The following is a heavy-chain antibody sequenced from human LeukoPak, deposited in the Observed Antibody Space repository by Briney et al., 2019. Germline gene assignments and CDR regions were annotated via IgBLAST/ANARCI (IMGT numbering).Heavy chain of an antibody. CDR1: GFTFSSYW. CDR3: ARARLGNGDTVDY. V-gene: IGHV3-74*01. Sequence: PGGSLRLSCAASGFTFSSYWMHWVRQAPGKGLVWVPRISSDGRSTSYADSVKGRFTISRDNAKNTLYLQINSLSAEDTAVYYCARARLGNGDTVDYWGQGTLVTVSS. J-gene: IGHJ4*02. D-gene: IGHD4-17*01. CDR2: ISSDGRST.